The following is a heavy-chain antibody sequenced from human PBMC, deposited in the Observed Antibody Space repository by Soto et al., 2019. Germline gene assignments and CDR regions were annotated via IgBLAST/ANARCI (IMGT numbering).Heavy chain of an antibody. CDR3: ARDEYGSGSFFDY. V-gene: IGHV1-69*06. Sequence: QVPLVQSGAEVKKPGSSVKVSCKACGGTFSSYASSWVRQAPGQGLEWMGGIIPIFGTANYAQKFQGRVTITADKSTSTAYMELSSLRSEDTAVYYCARDEYGSGSFFDYWGQGTLVTVSS. D-gene: IGHD3-10*01. CDR1: GGTFSSYA. J-gene: IGHJ4*02. CDR2: IIPIFGTA.